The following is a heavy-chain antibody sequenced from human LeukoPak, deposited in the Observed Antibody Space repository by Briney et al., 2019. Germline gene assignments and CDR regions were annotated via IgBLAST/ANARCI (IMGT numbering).Heavy chain of an antibody. V-gene: IGHV1-46*01. CDR3: ASNYDILTGHDAFDI. CDR2: IDPSGRST. J-gene: IGHJ3*02. D-gene: IGHD3-9*01. CDR1: GYTFTSYY. Sequence: ASVKVSCKASGYTFTSYYMHWVRQAPGQGLEWMGVIDPSGRSTSYALKFQGRVTMTRDTSTSTVYMELSSLRSEDTAVFFCASNYDILTGHDAFDIWGQGTMVTVSS.